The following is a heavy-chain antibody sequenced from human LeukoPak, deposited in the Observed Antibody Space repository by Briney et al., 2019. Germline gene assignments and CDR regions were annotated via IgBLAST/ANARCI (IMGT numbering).Heavy chain of an antibody. CDR2: MNPNSGNT. Sequence: ASVKVSCKASGYTFTSYDINWVRQATGQGREWMGWMNPNSGNTGYAQKFQGRVTMTRNTSISTAYMELSSLRSEDTAVYYCARTGEYYDFWSGYLKGNWFDPWGQGTLVTVSS. CDR1: GYTFTSYD. V-gene: IGHV1-8*01. D-gene: IGHD3-3*01. CDR3: ARTGEYYDFWSGYLKGNWFDP. J-gene: IGHJ5*02.